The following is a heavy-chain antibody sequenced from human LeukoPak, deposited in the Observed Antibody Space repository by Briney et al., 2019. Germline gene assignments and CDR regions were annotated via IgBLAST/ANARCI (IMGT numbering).Heavy chain of an antibody. CDR3: AKYYYDSSGYPRFDP. V-gene: IGHV3-23*01. D-gene: IGHD3-22*01. J-gene: IGHJ5*02. CDR1: GFTFSDYY. CDR2: ISGSGGST. Sequence: GGSLRLSCAASGFTFSDYYMSWIRQAPGKGLEWVSAISGSGGSTYYADSVKGRFTISRGNSKNTLYLQMNSLRAEDTAVYYCAKYYYDSSGYPRFDPWGQGTLVTVSS.